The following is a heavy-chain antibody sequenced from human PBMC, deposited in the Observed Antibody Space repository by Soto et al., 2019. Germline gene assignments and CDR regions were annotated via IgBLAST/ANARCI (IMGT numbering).Heavy chain of an antibody. CDR1: GFTFSNAW. CDR2: IKSKTDGGTT. V-gene: IGHV3-15*07. Sequence: GGSLRLSCAASGFTFSNAWMNWVRQAPGKGLEWVGRIKSKTDGGTTDYAAPVKGRFTISRDDSKNTLYLQMNSLKTEDTAVYYCTTGLMTAPMIVVIYYGMDVWGQGTTVTVSS. D-gene: IGHD3-22*01. J-gene: IGHJ6*02. CDR3: TTGLMTAPMIVVIYYGMDV.